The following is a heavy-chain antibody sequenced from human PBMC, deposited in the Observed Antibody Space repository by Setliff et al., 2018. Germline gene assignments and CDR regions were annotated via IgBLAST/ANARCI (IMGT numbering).Heavy chain of an antibody. CDR3: ARDPHFDS. J-gene: IGHJ4*02. Sequence: GGSLRLSCAASGFTFSTYWMSWVRQAPGKGLEWVANIKQDGSEKYYVDSVKGRFSISRNNAKNSLYLQMNSLRAEYTAVYYCARDPHFDSWGQGTLVTVSS. V-gene: IGHV3-7*01. CDR2: IKQDGSEK. CDR1: GFTFSTYW.